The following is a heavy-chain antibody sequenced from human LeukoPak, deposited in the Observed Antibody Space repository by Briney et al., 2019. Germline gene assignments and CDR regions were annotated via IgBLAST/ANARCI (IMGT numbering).Heavy chain of an antibody. J-gene: IGHJ1*01. CDR2: IRQDGSDK. V-gene: IGHV3-7*01. Sequence: GGSLRLSCAASGFTFSSYAMHWVRQAPGKGLEWVANIRQDGSDKYYLDSVRGRFTISRDNADNSLFLEMNSLREEDTAVYYCARPLTIAGTWNFQNWGQGTLVTVSS. D-gene: IGHD1-20*01. CDR1: GFTFSSYA. CDR3: ARPLTIAGTWNFQN.